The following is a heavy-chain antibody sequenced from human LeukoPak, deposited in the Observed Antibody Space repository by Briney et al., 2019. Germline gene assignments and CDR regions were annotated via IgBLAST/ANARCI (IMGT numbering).Heavy chain of an antibody. CDR2: FYSGGDT. CDR3: ARDSTGYWYFDL. Sequence: GGSLRLSCAVSGFTVSSNHMSWVRQAPGKGLEWVSVFYSGGDTHYAGSVKGRLTISRDNSKNTLYLQMNSLRAEDTAVYYCARDSTGYWYFDLWGRGTLVSVSS. CDR1: GFTVSSNH. J-gene: IGHJ2*01. V-gene: IGHV3-53*01. D-gene: IGHD3-3*02.